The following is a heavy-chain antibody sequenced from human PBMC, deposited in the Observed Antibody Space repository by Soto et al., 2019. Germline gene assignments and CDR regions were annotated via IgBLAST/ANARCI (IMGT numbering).Heavy chain of an antibody. Sequence: QPGGSLRLSCAASGFTFRSFWMHWVRQAPGKGLMWVSRITNDGSATDYADSVRGRFTISRDNAENMLYLQLNNLRADDTAVYYCARDAAPGYFDLWGRGTLVTVSS. D-gene: IGHD6-25*01. J-gene: IGHJ2*01. CDR3: ARDAAPGYFDL. V-gene: IGHV3-74*01. CDR1: GFTFRSFW. CDR2: ITNDGSAT.